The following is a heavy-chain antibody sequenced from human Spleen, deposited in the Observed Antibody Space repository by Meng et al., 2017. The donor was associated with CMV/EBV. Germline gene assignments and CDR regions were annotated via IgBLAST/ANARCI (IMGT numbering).Heavy chain of an antibody. CDR1: GFTFSDYY. CDR2: TSSSGSTT. D-gene: IGHD7-27*01. Sequence: GFTFSDYYMSWIRQAPGKGLEWISYTSSSGSTTYYADSVKGRFTISRDNAKNSLYLHIDSLRAQDTAVYYCARDPTLTGAAERYFDLWGRGTLVTVSS. V-gene: IGHV3-11*04. CDR3: ARDPTLTGAAERYFDL. J-gene: IGHJ2*01.